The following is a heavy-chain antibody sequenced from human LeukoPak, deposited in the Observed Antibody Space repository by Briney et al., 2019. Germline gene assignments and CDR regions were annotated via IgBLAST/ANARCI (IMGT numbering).Heavy chain of an antibody. CDR3: ARLAAGIAAVGYYYMDV. CDR1: GGSISSYY. J-gene: IGHJ6*03. V-gene: IGHV4-34*01. Sequence: PSETLSLTCTVSGGSISSYYWSWIRQPPGKGLEWIGEINHSGSTNYNPSLKSRVTISVDTSKNQFSLKLSSVTAADTAVYYCARLAAGIAAVGYYYMDVWGKGTTVTISS. D-gene: IGHD6-13*01. CDR2: INHSGST.